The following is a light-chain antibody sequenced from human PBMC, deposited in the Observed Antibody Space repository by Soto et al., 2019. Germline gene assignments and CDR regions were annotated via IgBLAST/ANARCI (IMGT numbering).Light chain of an antibody. V-gene: IGKV3-20*01. CDR3: QQFSSYPLT. CDR1: QTVRNNY. J-gene: IGKJ4*01. Sequence: EIVLTQSPCTLSLSPLERATLSFMASQTVRNNYLAWYQQKPGQAPRLLIYDASSRATGIPDRFSGGGSGTDFTLTISRLEPEDFAVYYCQQFSSYPLTFGGGTKVDIK. CDR2: DAS.